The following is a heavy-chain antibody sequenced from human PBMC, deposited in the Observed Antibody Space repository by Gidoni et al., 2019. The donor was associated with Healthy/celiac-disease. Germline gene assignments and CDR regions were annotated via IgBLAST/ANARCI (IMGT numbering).Heavy chain of an antibody. J-gene: IGHJ4*02. CDR1: GFSFSCYA. D-gene: IGHD3-3*01. Sequence: EVPLLESGGGLLQPGGSLRLSCAASGFSFSCYAMSWVRQAPGKGLEWVSAIRGSGGGTYYADSVKGRFTISRDNAQSTLYLQMSSLRAEDTAVYYCAKDRANYDFWSSPTHDFDYGSQGTLVTVSS. V-gene: IGHV3-23*01. CDR3: AKDRANYDFWSSPTHDFDY. CDR2: IRGSGGGT.